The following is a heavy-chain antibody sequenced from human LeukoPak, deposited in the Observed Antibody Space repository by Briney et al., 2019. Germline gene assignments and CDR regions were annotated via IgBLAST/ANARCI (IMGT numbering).Heavy chain of an antibody. V-gene: IGHV1-2*06. CDR3: HLMTTVTPVDY. D-gene: IGHD4-17*01. CDR2: INPNSGGT. J-gene: IGHJ4*02. CDR1: GYTFTGYY. Sequence: ASVKVSCKASGYTFTGYYMHWVRQAPGQGLEWMGRINPNSGGTNYAQKFQGRVTMTRDTSISTAYMELSRLRSDDTAVYYCHLMTTVTPVDYWGQGTLVTVSS.